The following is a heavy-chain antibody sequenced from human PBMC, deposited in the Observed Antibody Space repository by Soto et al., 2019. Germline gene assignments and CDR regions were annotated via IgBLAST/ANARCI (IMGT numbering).Heavy chain of an antibody. CDR2: IYYSGST. CDR3: ANTPIQRDSSGYYIDY. D-gene: IGHD3-22*01. J-gene: IGHJ4*02. V-gene: IGHV4-28*01. CDR1: GYSISSSNW. Sequence: SETLSLTCAVSGYSISSSNWWGWIRQPPGKGLEWIGYIYYSGSTYYNPSLKSRVTMSVDTSKNQFSLKLSSVTAVDTAVYYCANTPIQRDSSGYYIDYWGQGTLVTVYS.